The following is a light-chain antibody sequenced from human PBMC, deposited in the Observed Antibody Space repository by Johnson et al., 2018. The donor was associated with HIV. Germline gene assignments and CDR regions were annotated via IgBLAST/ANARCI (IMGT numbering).Light chain of an antibody. CDR1: SSNIGRNY. CDR2: DNN. CDR3: GTWDSSLSAGWV. V-gene: IGLV1-51*01. J-gene: IGLJ1*01. Sequence: QAVLTQPPSVSAAPGQKVTISCSGSSSNIGRNYVSWYQQLPGTAHKLLIYDNNKRPSGIPDRFSGSKSGTSATLGITGLQTGDEADYYCGTWDSSLSAGWVFGTGTKVTVL.